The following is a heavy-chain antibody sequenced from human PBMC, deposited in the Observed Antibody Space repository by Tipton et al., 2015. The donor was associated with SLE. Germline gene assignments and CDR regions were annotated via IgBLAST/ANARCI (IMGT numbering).Heavy chain of an antibody. Sequence: TLSLTCTVSGGSISSNSHRWGWIRQTPGKGLEWIGSAFYTGSTYYNPSLKSRVTISVDTSKNQFSLKLNSVTAADTAVYYCARERAVAGDYSYMDVWGKGTTVTVSS. V-gene: IGHV4-39*07. J-gene: IGHJ6*03. CDR2: AFYTGST. CDR1: GGSISSNSHR. D-gene: IGHD6-19*01. CDR3: ARERAVAGDYSYMDV.